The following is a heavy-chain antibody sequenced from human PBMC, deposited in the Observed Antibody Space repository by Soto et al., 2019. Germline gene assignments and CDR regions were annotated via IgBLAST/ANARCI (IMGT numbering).Heavy chain of an antibody. CDR3: AKDRGEYVYGRPTTEPFQD. D-gene: IGHD3-16*01. CDR2: ISYDGRNK. Sequence: QVQLVESGGGVVQPGRSLRLSCAASGFTFSTYGMHWVRQAPGKGLEWVAIISYDGRNKYYADSLNGRFTVSRDNSKNTLYLQLNSLRVEDTAVYYCAKDRGEYVYGRPTTEPFQDWGNRTQVTVSS. J-gene: IGHJ1*01. CDR1: GFTFSTYG. V-gene: IGHV3-30*18.